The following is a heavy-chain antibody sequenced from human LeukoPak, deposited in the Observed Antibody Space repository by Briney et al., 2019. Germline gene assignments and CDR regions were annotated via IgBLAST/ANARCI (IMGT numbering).Heavy chain of an antibody. CDR3: ATSAVAGLFDY. V-gene: IGHV4-59*01. CDR2: IYYSGST. Sequence: PSQTLSLTCTVSGRSISSYYSSWIRQPPGKGLEWIGYIYYSGSTNYNPSLKSRVTISVDTSKNQFSLKLSSVTAADTAVYYCATSAVAGLFDYWGQGTLVTVSS. CDR1: GRSISSYY. D-gene: IGHD6-19*01. J-gene: IGHJ4*02.